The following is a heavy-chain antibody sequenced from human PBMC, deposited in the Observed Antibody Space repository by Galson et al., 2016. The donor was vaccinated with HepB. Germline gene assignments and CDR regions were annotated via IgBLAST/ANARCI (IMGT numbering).Heavy chain of an antibody. CDR2: IYETGTA. CDR1: GGSISSNYW. J-gene: IGHJ4*02. V-gene: IGHV4-4*02. D-gene: IGHD4/OR15-4a*01. Sequence: SETLSLTCDVSGGSISSNYWWGWVRQSPEQGFEWIGEIYETGTANYNPSFTSRATISVDKSKNQISLRLDSVTAADTAVYYCTRGNLGTSATMAFDYWGQGTLVTVSS. CDR3: TRGNLGTSATMAFDY.